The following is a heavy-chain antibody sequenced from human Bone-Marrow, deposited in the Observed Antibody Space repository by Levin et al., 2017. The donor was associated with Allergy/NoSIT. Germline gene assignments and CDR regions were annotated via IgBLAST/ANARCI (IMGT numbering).Heavy chain of an antibody. V-gene: IGHV3-23*01. CDR3: AKALFKGGRTRTGSSFGGY. Sequence: GESLKISCAASGFTFSSYAMSWVRQAPGKGLEWVSAISGSGGSTYYADSVKGRFIISRDNSKNTLYLQMNSLRAEDTAVYYCAKALFKGGRTRTGSSFGGYWGQGTLVTVSS. D-gene: IGHD1-26*01. CDR2: ISGSGGST. CDR1: GFTFSSYA. J-gene: IGHJ4*02.